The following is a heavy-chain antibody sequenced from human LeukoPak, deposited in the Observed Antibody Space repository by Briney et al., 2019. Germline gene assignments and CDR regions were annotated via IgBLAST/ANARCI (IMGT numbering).Heavy chain of an antibody. Sequence: ASVKVSCKASGYTFSSYHIHWVRQAPGQGLEWMGRINPSFNPGVDVTSYAQKFQGRVTMTRDTSTSTVYMDLSSLRSEDTAVYYCAREAIAAGKNFDYWGQGTQVTVSS. J-gene: IGHJ4*02. V-gene: IGHV1-46*01. D-gene: IGHD6-25*01. CDR3: AREAIAAGKNFDY. CDR2: INPSFNPGVDVT. CDR1: GYTFSSYH.